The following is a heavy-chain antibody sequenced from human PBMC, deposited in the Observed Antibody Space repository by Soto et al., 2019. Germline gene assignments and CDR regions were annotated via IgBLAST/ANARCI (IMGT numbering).Heavy chain of an antibody. Sequence: GGSLRLSCAASGFTFSTYWMNWVRQAPGKGLEWVANIKQDGSEKYYVDSVKGRFAISRDNAKDSLFLQMNNLRAEDTAVYYCVRDWSTFWGMDVWGQGTTVTVS. J-gene: IGHJ6*02. CDR3: VRDWSTFWGMDV. V-gene: IGHV3-7*01. CDR1: GFTFSTYW. CDR2: IKQDGSEK.